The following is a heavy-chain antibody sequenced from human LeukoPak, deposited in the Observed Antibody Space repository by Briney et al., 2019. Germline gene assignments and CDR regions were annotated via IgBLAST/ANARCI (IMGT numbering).Heavy chain of an antibody. Sequence: SETLSLTCTVSGGPISSYHWSWLRQPPGKGLECIGYIYTSGSTNYNPSLKSRVTISVDTSKTQFSLKLSSVTAADTAVYYCARQDIVVVPAALGPFDPWGQGTLVTVSS. CDR3: ARQDIVVVPAALGPFDP. CDR1: GGPISSYH. CDR2: IYTSGST. D-gene: IGHD2-2*01. J-gene: IGHJ5*02. V-gene: IGHV4-59*08.